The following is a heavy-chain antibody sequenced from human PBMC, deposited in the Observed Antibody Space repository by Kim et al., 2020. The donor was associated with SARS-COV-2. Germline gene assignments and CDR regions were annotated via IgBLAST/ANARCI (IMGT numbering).Heavy chain of an antibody. V-gene: IGHV3-21*01. CDR2: ISSSSSYI. D-gene: IGHD1-7*01. Sequence: GGSLRLSCAASGFTFSSYSMNWVRQAPGKGLEWVSSISSSSSYIYYADSVKGRFTISRDNAKNSLYLQMSSLRAEDTAVYYCARVSGTTSFDYWGQGTLVTVSS. CDR3: ARVSGTTSFDY. CDR1: GFTFSSYS. J-gene: IGHJ4*02.